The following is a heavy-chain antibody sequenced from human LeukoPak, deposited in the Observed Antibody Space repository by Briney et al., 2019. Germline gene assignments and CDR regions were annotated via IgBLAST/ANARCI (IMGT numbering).Heavy chain of an antibody. J-gene: IGHJ4*02. CDR2: INHSGST. Sequence: SETLSLTCAVYGGSFSDYYWTWLRQPPGKGLEWIGEINHSGSTNYNPSLKSRVTISIGTSKNHFSLNLNSVTAADTAVYYCSRGRTGEIDYWGQGTLVTVSS. D-gene: IGHD1-14*01. CDR1: GGSFSDYY. V-gene: IGHV4-34*01. CDR3: SRGRTGEIDY.